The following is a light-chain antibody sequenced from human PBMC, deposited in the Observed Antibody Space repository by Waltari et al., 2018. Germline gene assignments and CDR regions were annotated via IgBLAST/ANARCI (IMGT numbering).Light chain of an antibody. V-gene: IGKV3-11*01. J-gene: IGKJ2*01. CDR2: DAV. CDR3: QQRGSWPYT. Sequence: IVLTQSPASLSLSPGERATLSCRASQSVDNSLAWYQQKPGQAPRLFIYDAVNRPADVPARFSGSGSGTDFTLIISSLGPEDFAVYYCQQRGSWPYTFGQGTTVEIK. CDR1: QSVDNS.